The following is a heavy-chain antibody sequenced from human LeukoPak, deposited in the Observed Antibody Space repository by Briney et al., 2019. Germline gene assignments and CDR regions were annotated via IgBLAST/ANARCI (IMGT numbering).Heavy chain of an antibody. D-gene: IGHD1-26*01. CDR2: IKQDGSEK. V-gene: IGHV3-7*03. J-gene: IGHJ4*02. CDR1: GFTFSSYW. CDR3: AKDRIVGATTSYDYFDY. Sequence: PGGSLRLSCAASGFTFSSYWMSWVRQAPGKGLEWVANIKQDGSEKYYVDSVKGRFTISRDNAKNSLYLQMSSLRVEDTAVYYCAKDRIVGATTSYDYFDYWGQGTLVTVSS.